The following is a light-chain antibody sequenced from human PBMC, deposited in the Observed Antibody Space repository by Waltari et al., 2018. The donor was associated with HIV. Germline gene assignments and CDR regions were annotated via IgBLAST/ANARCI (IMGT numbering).Light chain of an antibody. CDR3: CSYAGNYPVL. V-gene: IGLV2-11*01. CDR2: DVT. Sequence: QSALTQPRSVSGSPGQSVTISCTGTSSDVGGYNYVSWYQQNPGKAPKFIIYDVTSRPSGVPDRFSCSKSGNTASLTISGLQAEDEADYYCCSYAGNYPVLFGGGTKLTVL. J-gene: IGLJ3*02. CDR1: SSDVGGYNY.